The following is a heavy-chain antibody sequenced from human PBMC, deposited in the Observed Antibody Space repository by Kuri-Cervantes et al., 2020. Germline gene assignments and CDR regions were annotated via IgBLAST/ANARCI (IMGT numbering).Heavy chain of an antibody. CDR1: GFTFSSYS. CDR3: ARDPKAPPNYGDYINDNWYFDL. V-gene: IGHV3-21*01. J-gene: IGHJ2*01. Sequence: GESLKISCAASGFTFSSYSMNWVRQAPGKGLEWVSSISSSSSYIYYADSEKGRFTISRDNAKNSLYLQMNSLRAEDTAVYYCARDPKAPPNYGDYINDNWYFDLWGRGTLVTVSS. D-gene: IGHD4-17*01. CDR2: ISSSSSYI.